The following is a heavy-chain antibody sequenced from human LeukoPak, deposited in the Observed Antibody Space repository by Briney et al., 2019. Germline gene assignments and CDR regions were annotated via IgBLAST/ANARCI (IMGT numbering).Heavy chain of an antibody. CDR1: GFTFSRYS. D-gene: IGHD2-2*01. Sequence: PGGSLRLSCAASGFTFSRYSMNWVRQVPGKGLEWVSYISSSGRTIDYADSVKGRFTMSRDNAKNSLYLQMNSLRAEDTAVYYCARVGSTSIYYYYMDVWGKGTTVTISS. CDR2: ISSSGRTI. J-gene: IGHJ6*03. CDR3: ARVGSTSIYYYYMDV. V-gene: IGHV3-48*04.